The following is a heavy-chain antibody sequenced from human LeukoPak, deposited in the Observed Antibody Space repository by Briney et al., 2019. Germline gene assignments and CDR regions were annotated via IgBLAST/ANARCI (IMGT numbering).Heavy chain of an antibody. Sequence: TSGTLSLTCAVSGGSISSITYYWGWIRQPPGKGLEWIGCIYETGSTYYKPSLKSRVTISVDTSKNQFSLKLTSVTAADTAVYYCARHSGSGYYSYFYTMDVWGQGATVAVSS. CDR1: GGSISSITYY. V-gene: IGHV4-39*01. J-gene: IGHJ6*02. CDR2: IYETGST. CDR3: ARHSGSGYYSYFYTMDV. D-gene: IGHD2-15*01.